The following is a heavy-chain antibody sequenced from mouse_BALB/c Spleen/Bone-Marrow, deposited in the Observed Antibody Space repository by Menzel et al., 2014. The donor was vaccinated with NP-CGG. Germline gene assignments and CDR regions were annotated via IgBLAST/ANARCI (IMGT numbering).Heavy chain of an antibody. CDR1: GFTFRKYW. CDR2: IRLKSNNYAT. J-gene: IGHJ4*01. Sequence: EVKLVESGGGLVQPGGSMKLSCVASGFTFRKYWMNWVRQSPDKGLEWVAEIRLKSNNYATHYAESVKGRFTISRDDSKSSVYLQMNNLRAEDTGIYYCSIPSSIRLGLWGQGTSVTVSS. CDR3: SIPSSIRLGL. D-gene: IGHD1-2*01. V-gene: IGHV6-6*02.